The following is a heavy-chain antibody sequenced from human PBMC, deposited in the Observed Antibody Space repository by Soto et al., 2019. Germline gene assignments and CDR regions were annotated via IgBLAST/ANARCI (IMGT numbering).Heavy chain of an antibody. V-gene: IGHV3-30*18. Sequence: PGGSLRLSCAASGFTFSSYGMHWVRQAPGKGLEWVAFISYDGSNKYYADSVKGRFTISRDNSKNTLYLQMNSLRAEDTAVYYCAKDRGRAAVRSFDYWGQGTLVTAPQ. CDR3: AKDRGRAAVRSFDY. CDR2: ISYDGSNK. J-gene: IGHJ4*02. CDR1: GFTFSSYG. D-gene: IGHD6-13*01.